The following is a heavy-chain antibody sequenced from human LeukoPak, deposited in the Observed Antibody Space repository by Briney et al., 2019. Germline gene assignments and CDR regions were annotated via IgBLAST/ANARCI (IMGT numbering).Heavy chain of an antibody. J-gene: IGHJ6*03. CDR3: ARALRLGYMDV. Sequence: SETLSLTCTVSGYSISSGYYWGWIRQPPGKGLEWIGSIYHSGSTYYNPSLKSRVTISVDTSKNQFSLKLSSVTAADTAVYYCARALRLGYMDVWGKGTTVTVSS. CDR1: GYSISSGYY. D-gene: IGHD3-16*01. V-gene: IGHV4-38-2*02. CDR2: IYHSGST.